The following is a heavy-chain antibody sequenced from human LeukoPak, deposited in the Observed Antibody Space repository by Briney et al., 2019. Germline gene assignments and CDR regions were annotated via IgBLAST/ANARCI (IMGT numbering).Heavy chain of an antibody. Sequence: GRSLRLSCAASGFTFDDYAMHWVRQAPGKGLEWVSGISWNSGSIGYADSVKGRFTISRDNAKNSLYRQMNSLRAEDTALYYCAKGGYCGQGTLVTVSS. D-gene: IGHD2-15*01. CDR1: GFTFDDYA. CDR3: AKGGY. V-gene: IGHV3-9*01. J-gene: IGHJ4*02. CDR2: ISWNSGSI.